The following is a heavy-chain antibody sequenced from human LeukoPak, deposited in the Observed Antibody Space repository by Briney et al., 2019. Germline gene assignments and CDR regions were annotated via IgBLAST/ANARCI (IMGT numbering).Heavy chain of an antibody. CDR2: INHSGST. Sequence: SETLSLTCAVYGGSFSGYYWSWIRHPPGKGLEWFREINHSGSTNYNPSLNSRVILSVDRSKNQFALKLSSVTAADTAVYYCAREKPCQPLPRYWGQGTRDTVSS. V-gene: IGHV4-34*01. CDR1: GGSFSGYY. J-gene: IGHJ4*02. CDR3: AREKPCQPLPRY. D-gene: IGHD2-2*01.